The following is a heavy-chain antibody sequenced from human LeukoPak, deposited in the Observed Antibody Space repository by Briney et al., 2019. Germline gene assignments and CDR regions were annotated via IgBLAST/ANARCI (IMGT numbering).Heavy chain of an antibody. CDR1: GFTFSSYG. CDR2: ISYDGSNK. J-gene: IGHJ4*02. CDR3: ASDLEVVKVFDY. V-gene: IGHV3-30*03. Sequence: GGSLRLSCAASGFTFSSYGMHWVRQAPGKGLEWVAVISYDGSNKYYADSVKGRFTISRDNSKNTLYLQMNSLRAEDTAVYYCASDLEVVKVFDYWGQGTLVTVSS. D-gene: IGHD2-21*01.